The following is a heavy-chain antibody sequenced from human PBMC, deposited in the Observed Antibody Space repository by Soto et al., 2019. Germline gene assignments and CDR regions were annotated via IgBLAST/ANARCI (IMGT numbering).Heavy chain of an antibody. CDR1: GYTFTTFD. Sequence: QVQLVQSGAEVKKPGASVKVSCKASGYTFTTFDINWVRQATGQGLEWVGWMNPNSGNTGYAQKFQGRVTITADESTSTAYMELSSLRSEDTAVYYCARRRDGYTDHFDYWGQGTLVTVSS. J-gene: IGHJ4*02. CDR2: MNPNSGNT. D-gene: IGHD5-12*01. CDR3: ARRRDGYTDHFDY. V-gene: IGHV1-8*01.